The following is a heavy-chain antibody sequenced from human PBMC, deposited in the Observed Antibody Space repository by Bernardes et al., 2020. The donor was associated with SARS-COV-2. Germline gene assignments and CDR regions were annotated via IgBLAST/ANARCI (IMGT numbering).Heavy chain of an antibody. CDR2: HSYSGNI. J-gene: IGHJ4*02. CDR3: ARLKVLRHLDWPLSWLVFFFDS. CDR1: GPSITNGSIR. Sequence: SEPLSLTCFASGPSITNGSIRWGWLRQPPGKGLECIGSHSYSGNIHYNPSPRSRVTISADTPATQFSLTLTSVTAADTAVYFCARLKVLRHLDWPLSWLVFFFDSWGQGTLVSVSS. D-gene: IGHD3-9*01. V-gene: IGHV4-39*01.